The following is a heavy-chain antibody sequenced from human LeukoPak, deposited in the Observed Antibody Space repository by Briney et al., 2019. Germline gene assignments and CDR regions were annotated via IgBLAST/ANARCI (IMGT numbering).Heavy chain of an antibody. V-gene: IGHV4-59*01. D-gene: IGHD3-22*01. CDR2: IYYSGST. J-gene: IGHJ4*02. CDR1: GSSINNNF. CDR3: ARGADSSGYYSIFYFDY. Sequence: PSETLSLTCTVSGSSINNNFWTWIRQPPGKGLEWIGYIYYSGSTNYNPSLKSRVTISVDTSKNQFSLKLSSVTAADTAVYYCARGADSSGYYSIFYFDYWGQGTLVTVSS.